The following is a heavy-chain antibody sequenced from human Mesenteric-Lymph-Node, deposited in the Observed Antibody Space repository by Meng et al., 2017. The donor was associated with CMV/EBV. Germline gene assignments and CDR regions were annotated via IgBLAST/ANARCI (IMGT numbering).Heavy chain of an antibody. CDR1: GFTFSSSW. Sequence: GGSLRLSCAASGFTFSSSWMHWVCQAPEKGLEWVADIKRDGSEKYYVDSVKGRFTISRDNAKNSLYLQMNSLRAEDTAVYYCATRPRLLDYWGQGTLVTVSS. J-gene: IGHJ4*02. V-gene: IGHV3-7*01. CDR2: IKRDGSEK. D-gene: IGHD4-11*01. CDR3: ATRPRLLDY.